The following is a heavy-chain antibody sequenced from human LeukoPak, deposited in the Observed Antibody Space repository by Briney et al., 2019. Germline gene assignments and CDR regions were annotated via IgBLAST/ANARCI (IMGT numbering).Heavy chain of an antibody. V-gene: IGHV1-46*01. CDR3: ARSHPYYYDSSGYYSDY. CDR1: GYTFTIYY. Sequence: ASVKVSCKTSGYTFTIYYMHWVRQAPGQGLEWMGIINPSGGSTSYAQKFQGRVTMTRDTSTSTVYMELSSLRSEDTAVYYCARSHPYYYDSSGYYSDYWGQGTLVTVSS. CDR2: INPSGGST. J-gene: IGHJ4*02. D-gene: IGHD3-22*01.